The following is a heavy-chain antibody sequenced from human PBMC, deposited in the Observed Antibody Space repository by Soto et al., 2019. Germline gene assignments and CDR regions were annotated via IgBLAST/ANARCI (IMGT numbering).Heavy chain of an antibody. CDR1: GYTFTSYG. Sequence: ASVKVSCKASGYTFTSYGISWLRQSAGQGLEWMGWISAYNGNTNYAQKLQGRVTMTTDTSTSTAYMELRSLRSDDTAVYYCARDAPRSYYDSSGHADYWGQGTLVTVSS. CDR3: ARDAPRSYYDSSGHADY. V-gene: IGHV1-18*04. CDR2: ISAYNGNT. D-gene: IGHD3-22*01. J-gene: IGHJ4*02.